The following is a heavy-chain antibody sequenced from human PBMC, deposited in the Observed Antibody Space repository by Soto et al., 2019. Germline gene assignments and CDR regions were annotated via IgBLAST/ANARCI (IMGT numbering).Heavy chain of an antibody. J-gene: IGHJ4*02. CDR2: IYSGGST. Sequence: EVQVVESGGGLIQPGGSLRLSCEVSGFSVTANYMSWVRQAPGKGLEWVSVIYSGGSTYYIDSVKGRFSISRDISKNTLYLQMNSLSAEDTAVYYCPGYGYWGQVILVTVSS. D-gene: IGHD5-12*01. V-gene: IGHV3-53*01. CDR1: GFSVTANY. CDR3: PGYGY.